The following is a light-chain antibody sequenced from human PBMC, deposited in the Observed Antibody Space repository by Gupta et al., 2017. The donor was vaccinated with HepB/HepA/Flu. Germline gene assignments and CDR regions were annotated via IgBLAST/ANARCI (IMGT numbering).Light chain of an antibody. V-gene: IGKV3-20*01. J-gene: IGKJ2*01. CDR1: QSVNSNY. CDR3: QQFGGSPPYT. CDR2: RAS. Sequence: EAVFTQSPGTLSVSPGERATLSCRASQSVNSNYLAWYQQKPGQAPRRLIYRASSRATGIPDRFSGSGSGTDFTLTISRLEPEDFAVYYCQQFGGSPPYTFGQGTKVEIK.